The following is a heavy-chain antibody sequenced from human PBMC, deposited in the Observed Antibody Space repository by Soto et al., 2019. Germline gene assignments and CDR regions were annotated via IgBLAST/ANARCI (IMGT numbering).Heavy chain of an antibody. J-gene: IGHJ5*02. CDR3: AKDSPYSSMDP. D-gene: IGHD6-13*01. Sequence: GSLRLSCAASGFTFSSYGMHWVRQAPGKGLEWVAVISYDGSNKYYADSVKGRFTISRDNSKNTLYLQMNSLRAEDTAVYYCAKDSPYSSMDPWGQGTLVTVSS. CDR1: GFTFSSYG. CDR2: ISYDGSNK. V-gene: IGHV3-30*18.